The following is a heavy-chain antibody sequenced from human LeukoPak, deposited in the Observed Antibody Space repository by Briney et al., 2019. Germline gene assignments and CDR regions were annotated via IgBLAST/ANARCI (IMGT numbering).Heavy chain of an antibody. CDR1: GFTFSSYA. D-gene: IGHD2-15*01. CDR2: ISGSGGST. V-gene: IGHV3-23*01. Sequence: PGGSLRLSCAASGFTFSSYAMSWVRQAPGKGLEWVSAISGSGGSTYYADSVKGRFTISRDNAKNSLYLQMNSLRVEDTAVYFCARYVVPSSLDYWGQGTLVTVSS. CDR3: ARYVVPSSLDY. J-gene: IGHJ4*02.